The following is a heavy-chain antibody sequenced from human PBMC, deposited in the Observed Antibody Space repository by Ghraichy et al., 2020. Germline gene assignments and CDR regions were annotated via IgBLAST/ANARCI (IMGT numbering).Heavy chain of an antibody. CDR1: GYTFTSYG. J-gene: IGHJ3*02. Sequence: ASVKVSCKASGYTFTSYGISWVRQAPGQGLEWMGWISAYNGNTNYAQKLQGRVTMTTDTSTSTAYMELRSLRSDDTAVYYCARPLGCAHCGGDLRAFDIWGQGTMVTVSS. V-gene: IGHV1-18*01. D-gene: IGHD2-21*01. CDR3: ARPLGCAHCGGDLRAFDI. CDR2: ISAYNGNT.